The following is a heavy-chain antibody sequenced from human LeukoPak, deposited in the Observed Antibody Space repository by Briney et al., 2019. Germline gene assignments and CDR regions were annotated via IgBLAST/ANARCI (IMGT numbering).Heavy chain of an antibody. J-gene: IGHJ6*02. V-gene: IGHV1-8*01. D-gene: IGHD3-10*01. CDR3: ARGPILVRGVILADSVGGMDV. CDR1: GYTFAGYD. CDR2: MNPHSCNA. Sequence: ASVTVSFKASGYTFAGYDINWVRQATGQGLEWMGWMNPHSCNANCAQKFQGRITMTRDTSIDTAYMELSSLRSEDTAVYYCARGPILVRGVILADSVGGMDVWGQGTTVTVSS.